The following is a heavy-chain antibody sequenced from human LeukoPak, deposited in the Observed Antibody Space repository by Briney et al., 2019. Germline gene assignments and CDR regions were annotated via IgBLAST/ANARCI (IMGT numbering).Heavy chain of an antibody. Sequence: PSETLSLTCTVSGGAISAYYWSWIRQPPGKRLEWIGYIYNSGSTNYNPSLKSRVTMSVDASKNQFSLMLSSVTAADTAVYYCANSYYGGNFYYWGQGTLVTVSS. CDR3: ANSYYGGNFYY. CDR1: GGAISAYY. V-gene: IGHV4-59*01. J-gene: IGHJ4*02. D-gene: IGHD4-23*01. CDR2: IYNSGST.